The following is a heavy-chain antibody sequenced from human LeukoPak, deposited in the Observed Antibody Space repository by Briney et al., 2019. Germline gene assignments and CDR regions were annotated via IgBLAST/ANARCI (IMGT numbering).Heavy chain of an antibody. D-gene: IGHD1-1*01. V-gene: IGHV3-21*01. J-gene: IGHJ4*02. CDR1: GFTFSSYS. CDR3: ASDQGNWNDDGDY. Sequence: GGSLRLSCAASGFTFSSYSMNWVRQAPGKGLEWISSISSSSSYIYYAGSVKGRFTISRDNAKNSLYLQMNSLRAEDTAVYYCASDQGNWNDDGDYWGQGTLVTVSS. CDR2: ISSSSSYI.